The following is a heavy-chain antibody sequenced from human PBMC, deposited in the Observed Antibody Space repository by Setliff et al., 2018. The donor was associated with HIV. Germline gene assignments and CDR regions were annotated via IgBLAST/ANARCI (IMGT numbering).Heavy chain of an antibody. CDR3: ASLPSSGWYYYGMDV. J-gene: IGHJ6*02. CDR2: ISYDGSNK. V-gene: IGHV3-30*03. Sequence: GGSLRLSCAASGFTFSSYGMHWVRQAPGKGLEWVAVISYDGSNKYYADSVKGRFTISRDNSKNTLYLQMNSLRAEDTAVYYCASLPSSGWYYYGMDVWGQGTTVTVSS. D-gene: IGHD6-19*01. CDR1: GFTFSSYG.